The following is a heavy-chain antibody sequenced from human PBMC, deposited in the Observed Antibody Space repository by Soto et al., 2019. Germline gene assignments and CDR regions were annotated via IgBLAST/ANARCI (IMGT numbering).Heavy chain of an antibody. V-gene: IGHV3-15*07. CDR3: TTYEQPDY. D-gene: IGHD3-22*01. J-gene: IGHJ4*02. Sequence: PGGSLRLSCAASGFTFSNAWINWVRQTPGRGLEWVGRVKSKNDGGTTDFAAPVKGRFTISRDDSKNTLYLQMNSLKTEDTAVYYCTTYEQPDYWGQGTLVTVSS. CDR1: GFTFSNAW. CDR2: VKSKNDGGTT.